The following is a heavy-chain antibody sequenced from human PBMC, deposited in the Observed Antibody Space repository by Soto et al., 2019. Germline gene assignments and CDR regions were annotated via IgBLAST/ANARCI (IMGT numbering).Heavy chain of an antibody. J-gene: IGHJ4*02. CDR2: ISAYNGNT. CDR3: ARDAPPADY. CDR1: GYTFTSYY. Sequence: QVQLVQSGAEVKKPGASVKVSCKASGYTFTSYYISWVRQAPGQGLEWMGWISAYNGNTNYAQKIQGRVTMTTVTSTSTASMEPRRLRSDATAVYYCARDAPPADYWGQGTLVTVAS. V-gene: IGHV1-18*01.